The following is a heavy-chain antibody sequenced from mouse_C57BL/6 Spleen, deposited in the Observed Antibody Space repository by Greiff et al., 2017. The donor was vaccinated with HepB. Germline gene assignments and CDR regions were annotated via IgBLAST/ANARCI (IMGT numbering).Heavy chain of an antibody. J-gene: IGHJ3*01. CDR2: INPNNGGT. Sequence: VQLQQSGPELVKPGASVKISCKASGYTFTDYYMNWVKQSHGKSLEWIGDINPNNGGTSYNQKFKGKATSTVDKSSSTANMELSSMTSEDAAVYYCARHDDYEAWFAYWGQGTLVTVA. V-gene: IGHV1-26*01. CDR1: GYTFTDYY. D-gene: IGHD2-4*01. CDR3: ARHDDYEAWFAY.